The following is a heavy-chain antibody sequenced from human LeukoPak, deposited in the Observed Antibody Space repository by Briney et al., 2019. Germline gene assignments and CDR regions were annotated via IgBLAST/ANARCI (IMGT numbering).Heavy chain of an antibody. J-gene: IGHJ4*02. D-gene: IGHD2-2*02. V-gene: IGHV4-61*05. Sequence: SETLSLTCTVSGGSIGSSSYSWGWIRQPPGKGLEWIGYIYYSGSTNYNPSLKSRVTISVDTSKNQFSLKLSSVTAADTAVYYCARRYTASPGERFDYWGQGTLVTVSS. CDR1: GGSIGSSSYS. CDR2: IYYSGST. CDR3: ARRYTASPGERFDY.